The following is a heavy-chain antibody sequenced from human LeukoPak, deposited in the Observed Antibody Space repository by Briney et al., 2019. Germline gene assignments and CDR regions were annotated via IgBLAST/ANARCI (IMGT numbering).Heavy chain of an antibody. D-gene: IGHD5-24*01. V-gene: IGHV1-69*06. CDR1: GGTFSSYA. CDR3: ARDREGSSYYYYYYYMDV. Sequence: ASVKVSCKASGGTFSSYAISWVRQAPGQGLEWMGRIIPIFGTANYAQKFQGRVTITADKSTSTAYMELSSLRSEGTAVYYCARDREGSSYYYYYYYMDVWGKGTTVTVSS. J-gene: IGHJ6*03. CDR2: IIPIFGTA.